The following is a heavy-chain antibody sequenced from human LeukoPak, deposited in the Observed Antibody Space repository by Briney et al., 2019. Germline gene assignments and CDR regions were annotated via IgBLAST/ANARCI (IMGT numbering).Heavy chain of an antibody. CDR3: ARDHYGSGKTIDY. V-gene: IGHV3-30*02. J-gene: IGHJ4*02. CDR2: IRYDGSNK. CDR1: GFTFSSYG. Sequence: PGGSLRLSCAASGFTFSSYGMHWVRQAPGKGLEWVAFIRYDGSNKYYADSVKGRFTISRDNSKNTLYLQMNSLRAEDTAVYYCARDHYGSGKTIDYWGQGTLVTVSS. D-gene: IGHD3-10*01.